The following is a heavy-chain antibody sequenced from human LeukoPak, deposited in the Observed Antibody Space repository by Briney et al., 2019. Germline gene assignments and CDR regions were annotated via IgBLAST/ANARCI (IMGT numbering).Heavy chain of an antibody. CDR1: GYTFTSYY. CDR3: ARDRGLGQWLDY. V-gene: IGHV1-46*01. J-gene: IGHJ4*02. Sequence: ASVKVSCKASGYTFTSYYMHWVRQAPGQGLEWMGIINPSGGSTSYAQKFQGRVTMTRDTSTSTVYMELSSLRSEDTAIYYCARDRGLGQWLDYWGQGTLVTVSS. D-gene: IGHD6-19*01. CDR2: INPSGGST.